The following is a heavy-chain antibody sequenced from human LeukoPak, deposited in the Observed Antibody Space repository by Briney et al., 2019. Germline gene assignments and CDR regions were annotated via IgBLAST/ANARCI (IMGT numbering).Heavy chain of an antibody. V-gene: IGHV1-46*01. Sequence: ASVKVSCKASGYTFTSYYMRWVRQAPGQGLEWMGIINPSVGSTSYAQKFQGRVTVTIDTSTSSVYMELSSLTSEDTAVYYCARDLQSGGNSGAAYWGQGTLVTVSS. D-gene: IGHD4-23*01. CDR1: GYTFTSYY. CDR2: INPSVGST. J-gene: IGHJ4*02. CDR3: ARDLQSGGNSGAAY.